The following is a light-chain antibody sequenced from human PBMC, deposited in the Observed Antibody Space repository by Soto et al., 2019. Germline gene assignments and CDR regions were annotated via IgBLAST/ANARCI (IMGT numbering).Light chain of an antibody. Sequence: QSVLTQPAAVSGSPGQSIAISCTETSSDVGTYNSVSWYQQYPGKAPKLMIHDVSNRPSGVSDRFSGSKSGNTASLTISGLQSEDEADYYCSSYTSSSSYVFGSGTKVTVL. CDR1: SSDVGTYNS. V-gene: IGLV2-14*01. CDR2: DVS. CDR3: SSYTSSSSYV. J-gene: IGLJ1*01.